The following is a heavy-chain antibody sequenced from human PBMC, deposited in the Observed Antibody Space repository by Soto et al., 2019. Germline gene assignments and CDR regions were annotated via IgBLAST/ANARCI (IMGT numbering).Heavy chain of an antibody. Sequence: ASVKVSCKASGYTFTSYGISWVRQAPGQGLEWMGRISAYNGNTNYAQKLQGRVTMNTDTSTSTAYMELRSLRSDDTAVYYCARAGSYDFWSGSTPWYYGMDVWGQGTTVTVSS. CDR2: ISAYNGNT. D-gene: IGHD3-3*01. V-gene: IGHV1-18*04. CDR3: ARAGSYDFWSGSTPWYYGMDV. CDR1: GYTFTSYG. J-gene: IGHJ6*02.